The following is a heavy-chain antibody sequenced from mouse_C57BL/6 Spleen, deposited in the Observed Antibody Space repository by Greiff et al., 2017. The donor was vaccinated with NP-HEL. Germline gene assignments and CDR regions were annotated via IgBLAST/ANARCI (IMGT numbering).Heavy chain of an antibody. CDR1: GYAFSSST. CDR3: AREGSGPYAMED. V-gene: IGHV1-82*01. Sequence: QVQLQQSGPELVKPGASVKISCKASGYAFSSSTMNWVKQRPGQGLEWIGQIYPGDGGTNYNEKFKGKATLTADKSSSTAYMQRSSLTSEDAAVYCGAREGSGPYAMEDWGKGATVTVAS. D-gene: IGHD1-3*01. CDR2: IYPGDGGT. J-gene: IGHJ4*01.